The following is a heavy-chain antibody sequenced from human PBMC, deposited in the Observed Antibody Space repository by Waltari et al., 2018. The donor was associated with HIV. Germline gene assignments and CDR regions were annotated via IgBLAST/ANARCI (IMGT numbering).Heavy chain of an antibody. Sequence: DVQLEESGGGLVQPGGALRLSCAASGFTFNTFGFNWVRQAPGKGVAWVSYYSSSSRLIYYAECVKGRFTISRDDAKNSLYLEMNSLRADDTAVYYCARESYYYDSSGYPLAYWGQGILVTVSS. J-gene: IGHJ4*02. CDR3: ARESYYYDSSGYPLAY. V-gene: IGHV3-48*04. CDR2: YSSSSRLI. CDR1: GFTFNTFG. D-gene: IGHD3-22*01.